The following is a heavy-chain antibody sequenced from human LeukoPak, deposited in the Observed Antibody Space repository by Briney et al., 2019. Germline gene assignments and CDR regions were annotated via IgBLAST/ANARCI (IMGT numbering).Heavy chain of an antibody. Sequence: GGSLRLSCAASGFTFSSYAMHWVRQAPGKGLEWVAVISYDGSNKYYADSVKGRFTISRDNSKNTLYLQMNSLRAEDTAVYYCASSIQLWLYLDYWGQGTLITVSS. J-gene: IGHJ4*02. CDR2: ISYDGSNK. CDR3: ASSIQLWLYLDY. D-gene: IGHD5-18*01. V-gene: IGHV3-30*04. CDR1: GFTFSSYA.